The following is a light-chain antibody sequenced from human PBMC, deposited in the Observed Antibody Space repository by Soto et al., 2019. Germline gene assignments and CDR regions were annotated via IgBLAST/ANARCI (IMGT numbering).Light chain of an antibody. CDR3: QQRSNWPLYT. J-gene: IGKJ2*01. CDR1: QSVSSY. Sequence: EIVLTQSPATLSLSPGERATLSCRASQSVSSYLAWYQQKPGQAPRLLIYDASNRATGIPARFSGSGSGTDFTLTISSLEPEVFAVYYCQQRSNWPLYTFGQGTKLEIK. CDR2: DAS. V-gene: IGKV3-11*01.